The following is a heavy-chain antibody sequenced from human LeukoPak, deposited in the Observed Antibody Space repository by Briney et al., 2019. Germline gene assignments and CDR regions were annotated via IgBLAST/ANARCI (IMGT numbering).Heavy chain of an antibody. J-gene: IGHJ5*02. V-gene: IGHV1-2*02. Sequence: ASVKVSCKASGYTFTGYYMHWVRQAPGQGLEWMGWINPNSGGTNYAQKFQGRVTMTRDTSISTAYMELSRLRSDDTAVYYCARVGYCGGDCYDNWFDPWGQGTLVTVSS. CDR2: INPNSGGT. CDR1: GYTFTGYY. CDR3: ARVGYCGGDCYDNWFDP. D-gene: IGHD2-21*02.